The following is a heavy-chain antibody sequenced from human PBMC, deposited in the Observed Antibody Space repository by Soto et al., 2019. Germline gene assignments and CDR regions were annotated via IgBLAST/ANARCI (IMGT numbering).Heavy chain of an antibody. CDR3: ARRYGYYFDD. CDR2: INHSGST. Sequence: SETLSLTCAVYGGSFSGYYWSWIRQPPGKGLEWIGEINHSGSTNYNPSLKSRVTISVDTSKNQLSLKLSSVTAADTAGYYCARRYGYYFDDWGQGTLVTVSS. D-gene: IGHD3-9*01. J-gene: IGHJ4*02. V-gene: IGHV4-34*01. CDR1: GGSFSGYY.